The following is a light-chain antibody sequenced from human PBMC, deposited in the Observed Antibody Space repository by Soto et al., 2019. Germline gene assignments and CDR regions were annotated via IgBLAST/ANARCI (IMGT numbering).Light chain of an antibody. CDR1: QRIDRW. V-gene: IGKV1-5*01. CDR2: DAS. J-gene: IGKJ1*01. CDR3: QQYHGYWT. Sequence: DIQMTQSPSTLSAVVGDRVTITCRASQRIDRWLAWYQQKPGKAPKLLIYDASSLETGVPSRFSGSGSGTEFTLTISGLQPDDSATYYCQQYHGYWTFGQGTKVEIK.